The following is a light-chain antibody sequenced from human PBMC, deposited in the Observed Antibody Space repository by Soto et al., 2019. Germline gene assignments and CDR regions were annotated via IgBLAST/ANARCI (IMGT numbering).Light chain of an antibody. V-gene: IGKV3-15*01. CDR3: QQYRSCPRT. CDR1: QNVLSD. J-gene: IGKJ1*01. Sequence: EILLTQSPATLSVSPGETATLSCRASQNVLSDLAWYQQKPGQAPRLLVYGATTSATEAPSKFRGSGSGTEFSLTISSLQPEDSATYYCQQYRSCPRTFGPGSKVEI. CDR2: GAT.